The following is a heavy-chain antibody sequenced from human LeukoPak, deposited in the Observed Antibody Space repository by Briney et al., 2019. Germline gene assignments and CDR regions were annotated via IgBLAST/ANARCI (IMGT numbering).Heavy chain of an antibody. D-gene: IGHD5-24*01. J-gene: IGHJ4*02. CDR2: INHSGST. Sequence: PSETLSLTCAVYGGSFSAYYWTWIRQPPGKGLEWIGEINHSGSTTYSPSLKSRVTISVDTSKNQFSLKLSSVTAADTAVYYCARVGRGWLHLFDYWGQGTLVTVSS. CDR1: GGSFSAYY. V-gene: IGHV4-34*01. CDR3: ARVGRGWLHLFDY.